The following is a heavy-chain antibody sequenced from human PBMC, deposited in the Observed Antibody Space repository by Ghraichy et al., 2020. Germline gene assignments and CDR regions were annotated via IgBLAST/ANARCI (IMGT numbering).Heavy chain of an antibody. D-gene: IGHD6-13*01. J-gene: IGHJ4*02. CDR1: GFTFSSYA. CDR2: ISYDGSNK. Sequence: GGSLRLSCAASGFTFSSYAMHWVRQAPGKGLEWVAVISYDGSNKYYADSVKGRFTISRDNSKNTLYLQMNSLRAEDTAVYYCARDGGPTKHQYSSSWYDQYYFDYWGQGTLVTVSS. CDR3: ARDGGPTKHQYSSSWYDQYYFDY. V-gene: IGHV3-30*04.